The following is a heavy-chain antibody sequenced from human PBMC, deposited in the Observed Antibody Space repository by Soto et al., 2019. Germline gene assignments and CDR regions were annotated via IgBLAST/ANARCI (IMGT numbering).Heavy chain of an antibody. Sequence: GGSLRLSCAASGFTFSSYAMSWVRQAPGKGLEGVSAISGSGGSTYYADSAKGRFTISRDNSKNTLYLQMNSLRAEDTAVYYCAKSMVRAQYYYYGMDVWGQGTTVTVS. CDR1: GFTFSSYA. J-gene: IGHJ6*02. CDR2: ISGSGGST. CDR3: AKSMVRAQYYYYGMDV. D-gene: IGHD3-10*01. V-gene: IGHV3-23*01.